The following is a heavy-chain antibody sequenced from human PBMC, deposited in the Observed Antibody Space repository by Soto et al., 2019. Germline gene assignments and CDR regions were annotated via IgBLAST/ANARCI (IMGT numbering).Heavy chain of an antibody. CDR3: ARDSLGYYYDSSGYDFGY. Sequence: PSETLSLTCTVSGGSISSYYWSWIRQPPGKGLEWIGYIYYSGSTNYNPSLKSRVTISVDTSKNHFSLKLSSVTAADTAVYYCARDSLGYYYDSSGYDFGYWGQGTLVTVSS. D-gene: IGHD3-22*01. J-gene: IGHJ4*02. CDR2: IYYSGST. CDR1: GGSISSYY. V-gene: IGHV4-59*01.